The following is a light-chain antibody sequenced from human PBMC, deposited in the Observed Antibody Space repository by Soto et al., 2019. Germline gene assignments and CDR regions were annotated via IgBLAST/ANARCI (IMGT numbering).Light chain of an antibody. CDR2: GNT. V-gene: IGLV1-40*01. J-gene: IGLJ3*02. CDR3: QSYDNSLSAGV. CDR1: SSNIGAGYD. Sequence: QSVLTQPPSVSGAPGQRVTISCTGSSSNIGAGYDVHWYQQFPGTAPKLLIYGNTNRPSGVPDRFSASKSGTSASLAITGLQAEDEADYYCQSYDNSLSAGVFGGGTKLTVL.